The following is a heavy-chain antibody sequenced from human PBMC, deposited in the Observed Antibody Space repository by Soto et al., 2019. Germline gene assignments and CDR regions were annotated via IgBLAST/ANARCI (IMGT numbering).Heavy chain of an antibody. CDR2: IYYSGST. CDR1: GGSISSYY. D-gene: IGHD7-27*01. CDR3: ARHDGFRLGRYFDY. Sequence: PSETLSLTCTVSGGSISSYYWSWIRQPPGKGLEWIGYIYYSGSTNYNPSLKSRVTISVDTSKNQFSLKLSSVTAADTAVYYCARHDGFRLGRYFDYWGQGTLVTVSS. V-gene: IGHV4-59*08. J-gene: IGHJ4*02.